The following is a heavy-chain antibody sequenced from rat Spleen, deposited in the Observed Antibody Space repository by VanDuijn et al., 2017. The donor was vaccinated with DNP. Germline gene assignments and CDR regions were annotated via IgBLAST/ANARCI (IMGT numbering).Heavy chain of an antibody. CDR3: ARAVNYGGSPYWFDY. J-gene: IGHJ2*01. Sequence: EVQLVESGGGLVLPGRSLKLSCAASGFTFDHYYMAWVRQAPMKGLEWVATISSSGSRTYHPDSVKGRFTSSRDNVKSSLYLQMNSLKSEDTATYYCARAVNYGGSPYWFDYWGQGVMVTVSS. CDR2: ISSSGSRT. V-gene: IGHV5-25*01. CDR1: GFTFDHYY. D-gene: IGHD1-11*01.